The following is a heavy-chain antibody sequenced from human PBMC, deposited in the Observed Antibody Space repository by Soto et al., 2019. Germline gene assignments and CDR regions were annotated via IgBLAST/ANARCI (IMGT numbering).Heavy chain of an antibody. Sequence: SVKVSCKASGGTFSSYAISWVRQAPGQGLEWMGGIIPIFGTANYAQKFQGRVTITADESTSTAYMELSSLRSEDTAVYYCARAYYDSSGYYYASFDYWGQGTLVTVSS. CDR2: IIPIFGTA. CDR1: GGTFSSYA. V-gene: IGHV1-69*13. J-gene: IGHJ4*02. CDR3: ARAYYDSSGYYYASFDY. D-gene: IGHD3-22*01.